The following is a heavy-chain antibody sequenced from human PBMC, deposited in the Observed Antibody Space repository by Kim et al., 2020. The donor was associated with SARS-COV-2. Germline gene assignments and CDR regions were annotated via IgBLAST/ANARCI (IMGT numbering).Heavy chain of an antibody. Sequence: AAPVQGRFTTTTNNSKNQLYLQMSSLRAEDTAVYYCARPYSRSYQGPFDYWGQGTLVTVSS. CDR3: ARPYSRSYQGPFDY. J-gene: IGHJ4*02. D-gene: IGHD1-26*01. V-gene: IGHV3-30*15.